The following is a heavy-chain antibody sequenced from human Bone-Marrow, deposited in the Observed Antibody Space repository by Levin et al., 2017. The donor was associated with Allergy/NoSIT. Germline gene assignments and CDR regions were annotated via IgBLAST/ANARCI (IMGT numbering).Heavy chain of an antibody. V-gene: IGHV4-30-4*01. Sequence: RPSETLSLTCTVSSGSVYGGDACLSWIRQTPGGGLEWMGIIYHSGTTYYNPSLSRRLSMSADSSTNEFSLRLRSVTAADTATYYCARTLAYGDIFYGMDVWGQGTTVIVSS. CDR3: ARTLAYGDIFYGMDV. D-gene: IGHD4-17*01. CDR1: SGSVYGGDAC. J-gene: IGHJ6*02. CDR2: IYHSGTT.